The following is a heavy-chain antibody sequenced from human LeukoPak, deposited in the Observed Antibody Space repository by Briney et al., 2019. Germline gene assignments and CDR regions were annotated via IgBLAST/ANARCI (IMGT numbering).Heavy chain of an antibody. J-gene: IGHJ5*02. V-gene: IGHV1-2*02. Sequence: ASVKVSCKASGYTFTGYYLHWVRQAPGQGLEWMGWINPNSGGTYYAQKFQGRVTMTRDTSISTAYMELYRLRSDDTAVYYCARDTSSWYDHWGQGTLVTVSS. CDR2: INPNSGGT. CDR3: ARDTSSWYDH. CDR1: GYTFTGYY. D-gene: IGHD3-3*01.